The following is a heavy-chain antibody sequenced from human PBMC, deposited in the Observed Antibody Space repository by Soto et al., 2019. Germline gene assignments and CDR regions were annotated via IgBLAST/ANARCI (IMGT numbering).Heavy chain of an antibody. V-gene: IGHV3-30*18. Sequence: VQLVESGGGVVQPGRSLRLSCAASGFTFSDYATHWVRQAPGKGLEWVAVVSHDGRNTHYADSLKGRFTISRDSSKNTVSLEMTSLRAEDTAVYYCANGGRQWLVTSDFNYWGQGALVTVSS. CDR2: VSHDGRNT. J-gene: IGHJ4*02. CDR1: GFTFSDYA. CDR3: ANGGRQWLVTSDFNY. D-gene: IGHD6-19*01.